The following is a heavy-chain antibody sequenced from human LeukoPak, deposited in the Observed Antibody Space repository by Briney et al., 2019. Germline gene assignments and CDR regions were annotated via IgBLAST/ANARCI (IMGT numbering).Heavy chain of an antibody. Sequence: SETLSLTCTVSGGSISSYYWSWIRQPPGKGLEWIGYIYYSGSATYNPSLKSRVTISVDTSKNQFSLKLSSVTAADTAVYYCARQGSGSHKDWGQGTLVTVST. CDR2: IYYSGSA. D-gene: IGHD1-26*01. CDR3: ARQGSGSHKD. V-gene: IGHV4-59*08. CDR1: GGSISSYY. J-gene: IGHJ4*02.